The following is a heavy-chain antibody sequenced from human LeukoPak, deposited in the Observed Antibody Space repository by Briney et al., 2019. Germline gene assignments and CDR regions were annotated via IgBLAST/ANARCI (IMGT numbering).Heavy chain of an antibody. V-gene: IGHV3-23*01. J-gene: IGHJ4*02. CDR2: ITGSSVST. CDR1: GFTLSSYG. CDR3: AKAIRLYYYDSSGYLVDY. D-gene: IGHD3-22*01. Sequence: PGGSLRLSCAASGFTLSSYGMNWVRQAPGKGLEWVSTITGSSVSTYYADSVKGRFTISRDNSKNTLYLQMNSLRAEDTAVYYCAKAIRLYYYDSSGYLVDYWGQGTLVTVSS.